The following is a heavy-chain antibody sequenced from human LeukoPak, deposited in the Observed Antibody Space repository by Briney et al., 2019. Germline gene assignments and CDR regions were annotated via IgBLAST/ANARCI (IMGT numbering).Heavy chain of an antibody. CDR3: AREDTAMGLAPFDH. CDR1: GGSFSGYY. J-gene: IGHJ4*02. V-gene: IGHV4-34*01. Sequence: SETLSLTCAVYGGSFSGYYWSWIRQPPGKGLEWIGEINHSGSTNYNPSLKSRVTISVDTSKNQFSLKLSSVTAADTAVYYCAREDTAMGLAPFDHWGQGTLVTVSS. D-gene: IGHD5-18*01. CDR2: INHSGST.